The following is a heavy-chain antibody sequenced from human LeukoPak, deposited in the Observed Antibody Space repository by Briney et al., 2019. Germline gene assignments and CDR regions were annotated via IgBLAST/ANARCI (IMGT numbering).Heavy chain of an antibody. J-gene: IGHJ4*02. CDR3: ARATSGYDSWGYFDY. V-gene: IGHV1-69*01. CDR2: IIPIFGTA. D-gene: IGHD5-12*01. Sequence: SVEVSCKASGGTFSSYAISWVRQAPGQGLEWMGGIIPIFGTANYAQKFQGRVTITADESTSTAYMELSSLRSKDTAVYYCARATSGYDSWGYFDYWGQGTLVTVSS. CDR1: GGTFSSYA.